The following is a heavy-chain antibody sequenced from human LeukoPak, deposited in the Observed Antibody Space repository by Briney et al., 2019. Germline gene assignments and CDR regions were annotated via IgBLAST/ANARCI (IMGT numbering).Heavy chain of an antibody. D-gene: IGHD6-19*01. CDR3: ARVFRGAVAVYCYFDY. V-gene: IGHV1-3*01. J-gene: IGHJ4*02. Sequence: ASVKVSCKASGYTFTTYGISWVRQAPGQGLEWMGWINAGNGNTKYSQKFQGRVTITRDTSASTAYMELSSLRSEDTAVYYCARVFRGAVAVYCYFDYWGQGTLVTVSS. CDR1: GYTFTTYG. CDR2: INAGNGNT.